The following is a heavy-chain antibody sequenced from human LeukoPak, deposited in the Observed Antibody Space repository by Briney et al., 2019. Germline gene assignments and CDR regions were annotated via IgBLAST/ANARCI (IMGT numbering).Heavy chain of an antibody. D-gene: IGHD3-22*01. V-gene: IGHV1-2*02. Sequence: GASVKVSCKASGYTFTGYYMHWVRQAPGHGLEWMGWINPNSGGTNYAQKFQGRVTMTRYTSISTAYMELSRLRSDDTAVYYCARGRVGTYYYDSSGYSEADYWGQGTLVTVSS. CDR1: GYTFTGYY. J-gene: IGHJ4*02. CDR2: INPNSGGT. CDR3: ARGRVGTYYYDSSGYSEADY.